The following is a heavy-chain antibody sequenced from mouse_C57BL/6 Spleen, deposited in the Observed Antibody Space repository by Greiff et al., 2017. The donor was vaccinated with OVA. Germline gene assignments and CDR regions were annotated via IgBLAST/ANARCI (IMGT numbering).Heavy chain of an antibody. Sequence: VQLQQPGAELVKPGASVKLSCKASGYTFTSYWMQWVKQRPGQGLEWIGEIDPSDSYTTYNQKFKGKATLTVDTSSNTAYMQLSILTSEDSAVYYCARSYYYGSSQYYFDYWGQGTTLTVSS. J-gene: IGHJ2*01. V-gene: IGHV1-50*01. D-gene: IGHD1-1*01. CDR1: GYTFTSYW. CDR3: ARSYYYGSSQYYFDY. CDR2: IDPSDSYT.